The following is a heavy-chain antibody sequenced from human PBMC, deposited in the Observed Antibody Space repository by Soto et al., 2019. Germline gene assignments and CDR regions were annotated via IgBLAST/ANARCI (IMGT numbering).Heavy chain of an antibody. CDR3: ARHYDSSGNRDFGWFDP. V-gene: IGHV1-69*12. Sequence: QVQLVQSGAEVKKPGSSVKVSCKASGGTFSSYAISWVRQAPGHGLEGMGGLIPIFGTANDAQKFQGRVTTTADESTSTAYMELSSLRSDDTAVYYCARHYDSSGNRDFGWFDPWGQGTLVTVSS. J-gene: IGHJ5*02. D-gene: IGHD3-22*01. CDR1: GGTFSSYA. CDR2: LIPIFGTA.